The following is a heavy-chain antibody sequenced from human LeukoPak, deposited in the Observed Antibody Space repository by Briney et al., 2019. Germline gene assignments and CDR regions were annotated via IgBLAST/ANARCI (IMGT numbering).Heavy chain of an antibody. J-gene: IGHJ3*02. D-gene: IGHD6-25*01. Sequence: GGSLRLSCVGSGFTFSSYSMNWVRQAPGKGLEWVSSITSSSSYIYYADSVKGRFTISRDNAKNTLYLQMNSLRAEDTAVYYCARRSAAKDAFDIWGQGTMVTVSS. CDR1: GFTFSSYS. V-gene: IGHV3-21*01. CDR3: ARRSAAKDAFDI. CDR2: ITSSSSYI.